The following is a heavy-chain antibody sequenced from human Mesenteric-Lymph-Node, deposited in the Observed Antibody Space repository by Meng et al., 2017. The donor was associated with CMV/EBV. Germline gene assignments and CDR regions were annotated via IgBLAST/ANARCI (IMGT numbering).Heavy chain of an antibody. D-gene: IGHD1-26*01. CDR1: GFTFSSYA. V-gene: IGHV3-30-3*01. Sequence: GESLKISCAASGFTFSSYAMHWVRQAPGKGLEWVAVISYDGSNKYYADSVKGRFTISRDNSKNTLYLQMNSLRAEDTAVYYCARESYPGAGFDYWGQGTLVTVSS. J-gene: IGHJ4*02. CDR2: ISYDGSNK. CDR3: ARESYPGAGFDY.